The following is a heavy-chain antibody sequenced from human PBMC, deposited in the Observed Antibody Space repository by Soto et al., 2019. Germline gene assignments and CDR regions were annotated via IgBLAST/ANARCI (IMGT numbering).Heavy chain of an antibody. CDR2: IWYDGSNK. CDR3: ARDRQLSVGRQLVPTSGMDV. Sequence: GGSLRLSCAASGFTFSSYGMHWVRQAPGKGLEWVAVIWYDGSNKYYADSVKGRFTISRDNSKNTLYLQMNSLSAEDTAVYYCARDRQLSVGRQLVPTSGMDVWGQGTTVTVSS. V-gene: IGHV3-33*01. D-gene: IGHD6-13*01. CDR1: GFTFSSYG. J-gene: IGHJ6*02.